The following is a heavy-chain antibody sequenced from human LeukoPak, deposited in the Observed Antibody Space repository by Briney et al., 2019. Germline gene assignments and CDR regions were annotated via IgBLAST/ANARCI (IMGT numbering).Heavy chain of an antibody. Sequence: GGSLRLSCAASGFTFDDYGMSWVRQAPGKGLEWVSGTNWNGGSTGYADSVKGRFTISRDNAKNSLYLQMNSLRAEDTAVYYCARAPGYRSFLDYWGQGTLVIVSS. J-gene: IGHJ4*02. V-gene: IGHV3-20*04. CDR2: TNWNGGST. CDR1: GFTFDDYG. D-gene: IGHD6-13*01. CDR3: ARAPGYRSFLDY.